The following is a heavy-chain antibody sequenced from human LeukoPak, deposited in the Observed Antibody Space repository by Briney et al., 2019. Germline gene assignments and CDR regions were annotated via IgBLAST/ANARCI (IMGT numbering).Heavy chain of an antibody. CDR3: ARDNFRGYFDY. CDR1: EFTVSTNY. V-gene: IGHV3-66*01. D-gene: IGHD3-10*01. J-gene: IGHJ4*02. Sequence: GGSLRLSCAASEFTVSTNYMNWVRQAPGKGLEWVSAIYSGGTTYYAVSVKGRFTISRDTSKHTLYLQMNSLRAEDTAVYYCARDNFRGYFDYWGQGTLVTVSS. CDR2: IYSGGTT.